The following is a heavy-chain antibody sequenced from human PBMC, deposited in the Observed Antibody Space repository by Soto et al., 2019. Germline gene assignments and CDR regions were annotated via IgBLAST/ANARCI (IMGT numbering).Heavy chain of an antibody. D-gene: IGHD3-10*01. Sequence: SETLSLTCTVSGGSISSSSYYWGWIRQPPGKGLEWIGSIYYSGSTYYNPSLKSRVTISVDTSKNQFSLKLSSVTAADTAVYYCARQAYYYGSGSYLPDKTPKENFDYWGQGTLVS. V-gene: IGHV4-39*01. CDR1: GGSISSSSYY. CDR3: ARQAYYYGSGSYLPDKTPKENFDY. CDR2: IYYSGST. J-gene: IGHJ4*02.